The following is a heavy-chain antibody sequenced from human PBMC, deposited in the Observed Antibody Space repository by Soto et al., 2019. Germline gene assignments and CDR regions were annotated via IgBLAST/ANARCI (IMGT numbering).Heavy chain of an antibody. CDR2: IIPIFGTA. Sequence: WASVKVSCKASGGTFSSYAISWVRQAPGQGLEWMGGIIPIFGTANYAQKFQGRVTITADESTSTAYMELSSLRSEDTAVYYCARDPPGHYFDYWGQGTLVTVSS. J-gene: IGHJ4*02. V-gene: IGHV1-69*13. CDR1: GGTFSSYA. CDR3: ARDPPGHYFDY.